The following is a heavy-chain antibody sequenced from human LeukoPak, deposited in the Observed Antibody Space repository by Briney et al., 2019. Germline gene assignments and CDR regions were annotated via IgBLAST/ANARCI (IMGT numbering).Heavy chain of an antibody. Sequence: ASVKVSCKASGGTFSSYAISWVRQAPGQGLEWMGGIIPIFGTANYAQKFQGRVTMTRDTSTSTVYMELSSLRSDDTAVYFCARDIVGATPFDYWGQGTLVTVSS. CDR3: ARDIVGATPFDY. J-gene: IGHJ4*02. CDR2: IIPIFGTA. CDR1: GGTFSSYA. V-gene: IGHV1-69*05. D-gene: IGHD1-26*01.